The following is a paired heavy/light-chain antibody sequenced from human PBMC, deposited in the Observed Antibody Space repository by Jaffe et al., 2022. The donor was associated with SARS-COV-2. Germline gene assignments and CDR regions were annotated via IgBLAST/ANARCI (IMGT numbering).Heavy chain of an antibody. J-gene: IGHJ6*03. D-gene: IGHD6-19*01. Sequence: EVQLVESGGGLVQPGGSLRLSCAASGFTFSTCAMSWVRQAPGKGLEWVSTSSGNGGSTYYADSVKGRFTISRDNSKNTLYLQLNSLRAEDTAVYYCANNPYDRRSSGSLWSSEATYYYYYYMDVWGKGTTVTVSS. CDR1: GFTFSTCA. CDR3: ANNPYDRRSSGSLWSSEATYYYYYYMDV. V-gene: IGHV3-23*04. CDR2: SSGNGGST.
Light chain of an antibody. J-gene: IGKJ3*01. Sequence: EIVMTQSPATLSVSPGERATLSCRASQSVSSNLAWYQQKPGQAPRLLIYGASTRATGIPARFSGSGSGTDFTLTISSLQSEDFAVYYCQQYINWPPLTFGPGTKVDIK. CDR2: GAS. V-gene: IGKV3-15*01. CDR1: QSVSSN. CDR3: QQYINWPPLT.